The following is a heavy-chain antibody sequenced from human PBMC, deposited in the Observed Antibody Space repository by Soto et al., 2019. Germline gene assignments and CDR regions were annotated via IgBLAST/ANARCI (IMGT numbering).Heavy chain of an antibody. J-gene: IGHJ6*03. CDR2: ISSSSSYI. CDR3: ARAEGGGYYYYMDV. CDR1: GFTFSSYS. Sequence: VQLVESGGGLVKPGGSLRLSCAASGFTFSSYSMNWVRQAPGKGLEWVSSISSSSSYIYYADSVKGRFTISRDNAKNSLYLQMNSLRAEDTAVYYCARAEGGGYYYYMDVWGKGTTVTVSS. V-gene: IGHV3-21*01. D-gene: IGHD2-15*01.